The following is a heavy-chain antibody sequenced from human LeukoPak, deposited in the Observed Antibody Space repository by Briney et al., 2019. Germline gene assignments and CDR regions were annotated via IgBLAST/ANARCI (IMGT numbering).Heavy chain of an antibody. J-gene: IGHJ4*02. D-gene: IGHD6-13*01. V-gene: IGHV1-2*02. CDR2: INPNSGGT. CDR3: ARGRYSSRYYFDY. Sequence: ASVKASCKASGYTFTGYYMHWVRQAPGQGLEWMGWINPNSGGTNYAQKFQGRVTMTRDTSISTAYMELSRLRSDDTAVYYCARGRYSSRYYFDYWGQGTLVTVSS. CDR1: GYTFTGYY.